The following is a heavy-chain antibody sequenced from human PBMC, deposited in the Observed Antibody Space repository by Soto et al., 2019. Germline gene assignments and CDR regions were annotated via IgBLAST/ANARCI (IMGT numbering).Heavy chain of an antibody. CDR1: GGSISSGGYY. Sequence: QVQLQESGPGLVKPSQTLSLTCTVSGGSISSGGYYWSWIRQHPGKGLEWIGYIYYSGSTYYNPSHKXRXTXPXXTSKTQFALKLSSVTAADTAVYYCARWVGATSFDYWGQGTLVTVSS. D-gene: IGHD1-26*01. CDR2: IYYSGST. CDR3: ARWVGATSFDY. V-gene: IGHV4-31*03. J-gene: IGHJ4*02.